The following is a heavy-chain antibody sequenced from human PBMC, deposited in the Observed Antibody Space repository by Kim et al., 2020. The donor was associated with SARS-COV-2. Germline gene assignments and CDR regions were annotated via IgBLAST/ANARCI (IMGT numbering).Heavy chain of an antibody. V-gene: IGHV5-51*01. CDR3: AGTNYYGSGRISRWFDP. D-gene: IGHD3-10*01. Sequence: GESLKISCKGSGYSFTSYWIGWVRQMPGKGLEWMGIIYPGDSDTRYSPSFQGQVTISADKSISTAYLQWSSLKASDTAMYYCAGTNYYGSGRISRWFDPWGQGTLVTVSS. J-gene: IGHJ5*02. CDR1: GYSFTSYW. CDR2: IYPGDSDT.